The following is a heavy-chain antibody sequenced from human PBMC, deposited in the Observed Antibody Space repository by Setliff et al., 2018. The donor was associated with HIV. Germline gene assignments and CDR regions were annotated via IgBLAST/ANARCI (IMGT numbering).Heavy chain of an antibody. D-gene: IGHD4-17*01. V-gene: IGHV1-2*02. Sequence: EASVKVSCKASGYTFTAYHLHWVRQAPGQGLESMGWINPKTGDTKYVQKFQGRVTMTRDTSIKTAYMEVSRLRSDDTAVYYCARGPTDWGQGTMVTVSS. J-gene: IGHJ3*01. CDR1: GYTFTAYH. CDR3: ARGPTD. CDR2: INPKTGDT.